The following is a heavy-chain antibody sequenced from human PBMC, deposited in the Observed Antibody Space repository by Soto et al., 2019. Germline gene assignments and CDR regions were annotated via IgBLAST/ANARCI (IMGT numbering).Heavy chain of an antibody. D-gene: IGHD2-8*01. CDR3: ARARCMARIYHYPYCMHV. CDR2: ILHYGNT. V-gene: IGHV4-4*02. J-gene: IGHJ6*02. CDR1: GGSISSSDW. Sequence: PSETLSLTCAVSGGSISSSDWWSFVRQPPGKGLEWIGEILHYGNTNYNPSLRGRVTISVDKSKNQVSLILNSVTAADTAMYYCARARCMARIYHYPYCMHVSGPAPTVTVSS.